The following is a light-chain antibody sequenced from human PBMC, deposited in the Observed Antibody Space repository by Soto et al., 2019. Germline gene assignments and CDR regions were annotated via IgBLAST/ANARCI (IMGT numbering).Light chain of an antibody. Sequence: SYELTQPLSVSVALGQTARLTCGGNNIGSRSVHWYQQKPGQAPALVIYRDTNRPSGIPERFSGSKSGHTATLTISRAQAGDEADYYCQVWDSTTVVFGGGTKLTVL. CDR1: NIGSRS. J-gene: IGLJ2*01. V-gene: IGLV3-9*01. CDR3: QVWDSTTVV. CDR2: RDT.